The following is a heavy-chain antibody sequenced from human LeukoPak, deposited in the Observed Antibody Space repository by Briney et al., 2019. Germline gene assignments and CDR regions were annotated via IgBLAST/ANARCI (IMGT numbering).Heavy chain of an antibody. J-gene: IGHJ4*02. V-gene: IGHV1-8*03. D-gene: IGHD6-19*01. CDR3: ARGAPSGWFDY. CDR1: GYGFPGNY. CDR2: MNPNSGNT. Sequence: ASVKVSCKTSGYGFPGNYIHWVRQAPGQGLEWMGWMNPNSGNTGYAQKFQGRVTITRNTSISTAYMELSSLRSEDTAVYYCARGAPSGWFDYWGQGTLVTVSS.